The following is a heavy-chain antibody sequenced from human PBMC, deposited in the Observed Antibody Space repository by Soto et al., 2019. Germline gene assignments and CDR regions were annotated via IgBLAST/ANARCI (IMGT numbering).Heavy chain of an antibody. CDR2: IKQDGSEK. J-gene: IGHJ4*02. V-gene: IGHV3-7*02. CDR3: VAGSHY. D-gene: IGHD1-1*01. Sequence: ELRLVESGGGLVQPGGSLRLSCAASGFTLNNNCMSWVRQAPGKGLEWVADIKQDGSEKDYVASVKGRFIISRDNAKNSLYLQMNSLRVEDADVYYCVAGSHYWGQGTLVTVSS. CDR1: GFTLNNNC.